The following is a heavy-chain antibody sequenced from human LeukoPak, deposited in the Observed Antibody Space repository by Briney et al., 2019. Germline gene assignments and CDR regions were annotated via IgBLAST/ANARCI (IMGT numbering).Heavy chain of an antibody. V-gene: IGHV3-74*01. J-gene: IGHJ2*01. CDR2: INSDGSST. CDR1: GFTFSSYW. Sequence: GGSLRLSCAASGFTFSSYWMHWVRQAPGKGLVWVSRINSDGSSTSYADSVKGRFTISRDNAKNTLYLQMNSLRAEDTAVYYCARASPSEIYGDYDVGPLRYFDLWGRGTLVTVSS. CDR3: ARASPSEIYGDYDVGPLRYFDL. D-gene: IGHD4-17*01.